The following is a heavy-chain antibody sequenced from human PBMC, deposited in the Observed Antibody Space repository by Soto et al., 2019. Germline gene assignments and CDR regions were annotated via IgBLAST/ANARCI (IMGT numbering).Heavy chain of an antibody. J-gene: IGHJ6*02. D-gene: IGHD2-2*01. CDR1: CASITSNSYY. CDR3: AVRYCSATNCYAGYYYYGMDV. V-gene: IGHV4-39*01. Sequence: SETLSLNCNVSCASITSNSYYWAWIRQPPGKGLELIGSIFYGGSTYYNSSLRSRVTMSVDTSKNQFSLRLSSVTAADTAVYFCAVRYCSATNCYAGYYYYGMDVWGQGTTVTVS. CDR2: IFYGGST.